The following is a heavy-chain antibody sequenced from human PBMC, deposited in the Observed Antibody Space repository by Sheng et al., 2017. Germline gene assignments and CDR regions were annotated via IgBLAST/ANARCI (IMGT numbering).Heavy chain of an antibody. D-gene: IGHD3-9*01. J-gene: IGHJ2*01. CDR1: GFTFSSYA. CDR2: ISGSGGST. CDR3: AKTEEYFDWSYWYFDL. V-gene: IGHV3-23*01. Sequence: EVQLLESGGGLVQPGGSLRLSCAASGFTFSSYAMSWVRQAPGKGLEWVSAISGSGGSTYYADSVKGRFTISRDNSKNTLYLQMNSLRAEDTAVYYCAKTEEYFDWSYWYFDLWGRGTLVTVSS.